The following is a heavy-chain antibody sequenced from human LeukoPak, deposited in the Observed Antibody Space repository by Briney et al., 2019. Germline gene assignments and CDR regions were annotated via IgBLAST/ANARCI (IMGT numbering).Heavy chain of an antibody. CDR2: IIPIFGTA. J-gene: IGHJ3*02. CDR3: ARGGKYDSSGSDAFDI. Sequence: ASVKVSCKASGGTFSSYAISWVRQAPGQGLEWMGGIIPIFGTASYAQKFQGRVTITTDESTSTAYMELGSLRSEDTAVYYCARGGKYDSSGSDAFDIWGQGTMVTVSS. CDR1: GGTFSSYA. D-gene: IGHD3-22*01. V-gene: IGHV1-69*05.